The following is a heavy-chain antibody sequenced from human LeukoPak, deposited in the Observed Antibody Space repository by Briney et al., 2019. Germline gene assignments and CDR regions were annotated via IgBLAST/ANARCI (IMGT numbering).Heavy chain of an antibody. D-gene: IGHD3-10*01. CDR2: ISAYNGNT. J-gene: IGHJ4*02. V-gene: IGHV1-18*01. CDR1: GYTFTSYG. CDR3: ARGITMVRGVVYYFDY. Sequence: ASVKVPCKASGYTFTSYGISWVRQAPGQGLEWMGWISAYNGNTNYAQKLQGRVTMATDTSTSTAYMELRSLRSDDTAVYYCARGITMVRGVVYYFDYWGQGTLVTVSS.